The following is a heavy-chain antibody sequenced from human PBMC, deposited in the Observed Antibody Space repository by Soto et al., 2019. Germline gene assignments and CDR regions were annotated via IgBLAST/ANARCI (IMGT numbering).Heavy chain of an antibody. V-gene: IGHV1-69*13. D-gene: IGHD5-18*01. CDR1: GGTFSSYA. Sequence: SVKVSCKASGGTFSSYAISWVRQAPGQGLEWMGGIIPIFGTANYAQKFQGRVTITADESTSTAYMELSSLRSEDTAVYYCSMVTDYYYYGMDVWGQGTTVTVSS. CDR3: SMVTDYYYYGMDV. J-gene: IGHJ6*02. CDR2: IIPIFGTA.